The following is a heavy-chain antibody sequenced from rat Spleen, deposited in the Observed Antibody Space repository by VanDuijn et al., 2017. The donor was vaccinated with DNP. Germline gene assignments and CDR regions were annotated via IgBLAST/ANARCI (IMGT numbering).Heavy chain of an antibody. CDR2: ITHIGGTT. Sequence: EVQLVESGGGLVQPGRSLKLSCVASGFTFNNYWMTWIRQAPGKGLEWVASITHIGGTTFYPDSVKGRFTMSSDDARSTLYLQMDSLRSEDTATYYCATGSSYGFAYWGQGTLVTVSS. CDR3: ATGSSYGFAY. CDR1: GFTFNNYW. V-gene: IGHV5-31*01. D-gene: IGHD1-2*01. J-gene: IGHJ3*01.